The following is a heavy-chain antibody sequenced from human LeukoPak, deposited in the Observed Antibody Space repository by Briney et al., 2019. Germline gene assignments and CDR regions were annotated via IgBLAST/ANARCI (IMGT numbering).Heavy chain of an antibody. Sequence: SETLSLTCTVSGGSISRYYWSWIRQPPGKGLEWIGYIYYSGSTNYNPSLKSRVTISLDTSKNQFSLKLSSVTAADTAVYYCARGRPYYGSGSYYADYWGQGTLVTVSS. V-gene: IGHV4-59*01. J-gene: IGHJ4*02. CDR2: IYYSGST. D-gene: IGHD3-10*01. CDR1: GGSISRYY. CDR3: ARGRPYYGSGSYYADY.